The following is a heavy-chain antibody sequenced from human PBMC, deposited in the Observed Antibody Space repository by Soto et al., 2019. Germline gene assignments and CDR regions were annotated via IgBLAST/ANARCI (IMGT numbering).Heavy chain of an antibody. CDR2: IYSGGST. CDR3: ARVRYNYGSQAIDC. Sequence: GGSLRLSCAASGFTVSSNYMNWVRQAPGKGLEWVSVIYSGGSTYYADSVKGRFTISRDNSKNTLYLQMNSLRAEDTAVYYCARVRYNYGSQAIDCWGQGTLVTVSS. J-gene: IGHJ4*02. D-gene: IGHD5-18*01. CDR1: GFTVSSNY. V-gene: IGHV3-53*01.